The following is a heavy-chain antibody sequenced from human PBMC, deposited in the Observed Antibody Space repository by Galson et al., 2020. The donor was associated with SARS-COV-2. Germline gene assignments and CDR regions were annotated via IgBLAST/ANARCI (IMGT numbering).Heavy chain of an antibody. CDR3: ARDSSGYFPSHFDY. Sequence: SETLSLTCTVSGGSTSGYYWNWIRQPPGKGLEWIGYVYYSGSTNYNPSLKSRVTISLDTSKNQFSLKLSSVTAADTAMYYCARDSSGYFPSHFDYWGQGTLVTVPS. CDR1: GGSTSGYY. V-gene: IGHV4-59*01. D-gene: IGHD3-22*01. J-gene: IGHJ4*02. CDR2: VYYSGST.